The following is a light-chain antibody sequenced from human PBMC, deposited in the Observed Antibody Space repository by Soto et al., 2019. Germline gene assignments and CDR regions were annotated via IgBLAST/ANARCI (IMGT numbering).Light chain of an antibody. CDR2: LGS. J-gene: IGKJ5*01. CDR3: QQYGSSAPII. Sequence: DIVMTQSPLSLPVTPGEPSSISCRSSQSLLHINGYNYLDWYLQKPGQSPQLLIYLGSNRATGIPDRFSGSGSETDFTLTISRLEPEDFALYYCQQYGSSAPIIFGQGTRLEIK. V-gene: IGKV2-28*01. CDR1: QSLLHINGYNY.